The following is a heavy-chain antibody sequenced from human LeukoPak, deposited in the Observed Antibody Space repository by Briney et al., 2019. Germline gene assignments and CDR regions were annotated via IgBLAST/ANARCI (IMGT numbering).Heavy chain of an antibody. CDR3: ARQETSSYNGAFDI. D-gene: IGHD1-26*01. Sequence: SETLSLTCAVYGGTFSGYYWSWIRQPPGKRLEWVGESNNSGGTNYNPSLKSRVTISADKSKNQVSLKLTSVTAADTAVYHCARQETSSYNGAFDIWGQGTMVTVSS. J-gene: IGHJ3*02. CDR2: SNNSGGT. CDR1: GGTFSGYY. V-gene: IGHV4-34*01.